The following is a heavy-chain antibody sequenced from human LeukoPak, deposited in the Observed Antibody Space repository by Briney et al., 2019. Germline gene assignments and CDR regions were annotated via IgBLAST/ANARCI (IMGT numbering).Heavy chain of an antibody. V-gene: IGHV3-23*01. Sequence: PGGSLRLSCAASGFTFSSYAMSWVRQAPGKGLEWVSAISGSGGSTYYADSVKGRFTISRDNSKNTLYLQMNSLRAEDTAVYYCAKGDLLWFGELLYPSSYFDYWGQGTLVTVSS. D-gene: IGHD3-10*01. CDR2: ISGSGGST. J-gene: IGHJ4*02. CDR3: AKGDLLWFGELLYPSSYFDY. CDR1: GFTFSSYA.